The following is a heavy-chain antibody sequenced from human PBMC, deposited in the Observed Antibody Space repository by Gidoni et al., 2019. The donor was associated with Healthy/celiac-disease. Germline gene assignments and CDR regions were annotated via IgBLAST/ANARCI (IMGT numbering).Heavy chain of an antibody. D-gene: IGHD2-15*01. CDR3: ARDPLRGGPPTDY. CDR2: IIPIFGTA. V-gene: IGHV1-69*06. J-gene: IGHJ4*02. CDR1: GGTFSSYA. Sequence: QVQLVQSGAAVKKPASSVKVSCQASGGTFSSYAISWVRQAPGQGLEWMGGIIPIFGTANYAQKFQGRVTITADKSTSTAYMELSSLRSEDTAVYYCARDPLRGGPPTDYWGQGTLVTVSS.